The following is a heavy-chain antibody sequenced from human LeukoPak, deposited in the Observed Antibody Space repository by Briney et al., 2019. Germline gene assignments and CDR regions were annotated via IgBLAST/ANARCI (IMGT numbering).Heavy chain of an antibody. J-gene: IGHJ4*02. CDR1: GFSFSTYS. CDR2: ISSSSDYI. Sequence: GGSLRLSCAASGFSFSTYSMIWVRQAPGKGLEWVSSISSSSDYIYYADSVKGRFTISRDNARNSLYLQMNSLRAEDTAVYYCARDRDWNSGFDYWGQGTLVTVSS. CDR3: ARDRDWNSGFDY. D-gene: IGHD1-7*01. V-gene: IGHV3-21*01.